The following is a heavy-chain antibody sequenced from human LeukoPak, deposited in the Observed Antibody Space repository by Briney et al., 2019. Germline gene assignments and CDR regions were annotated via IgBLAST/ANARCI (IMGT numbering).Heavy chain of an antibody. J-gene: IGHJ4*02. Sequence: SETLSLTCTVSGYSISSGYYWGWIRQPPGKGLEWIGSIYHSGSTYYNPSLKSRVTISIDRSKNQLSLKMTSVTATDTAVYYCARHDSTYFYGPRFDYWGQGTQVTVSS. CDR1: GYSISSGYY. CDR2: IYHSGST. CDR3: ARHDSTYFYGPRFDY. V-gene: IGHV4-38-2*02. D-gene: IGHD2/OR15-2a*01.